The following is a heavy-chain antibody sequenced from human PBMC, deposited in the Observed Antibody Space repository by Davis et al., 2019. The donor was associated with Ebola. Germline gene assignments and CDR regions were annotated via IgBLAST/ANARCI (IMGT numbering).Heavy chain of an antibody. V-gene: IGHV6-1*01. Sequence: PSETLSLTCAISGDSFSSNSAAWNWIRQSPSRGLEWLGRTYYRSKWYNDYAVSVKSRITINPDTSKNQFSLQLNSVTPEDTAVYYCARVVAEKQWLVIGAFDIWGQGTMVTVSS. CDR2: TYYRSKWYN. CDR3: ARVVAEKQWLVIGAFDI. J-gene: IGHJ3*02. D-gene: IGHD6-19*01. CDR1: GDSFSSNSAA.